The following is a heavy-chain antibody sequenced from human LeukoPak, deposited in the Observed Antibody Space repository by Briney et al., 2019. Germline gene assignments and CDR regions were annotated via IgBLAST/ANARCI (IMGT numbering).Heavy chain of an antibody. J-gene: IGHJ4*02. CDR1: GFTFSSYG. D-gene: IGHD5-18*01. CDR2: IRYDGSNK. Sequence: GGSLRLSCAASGFTFSSYGMHWVRQAPGKGLEWVSFIRYDGSNKYYADSVKGRFTISRDNSKNTLYLQMNSLRDEDTAVYYCAKAPWGQLWLLYYWGQGTLVTVSS. V-gene: IGHV3-30*02. CDR3: AKAPWGQLWLLYY.